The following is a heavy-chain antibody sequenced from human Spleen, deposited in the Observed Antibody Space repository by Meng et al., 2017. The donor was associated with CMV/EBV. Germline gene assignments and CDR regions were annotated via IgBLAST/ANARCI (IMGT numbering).Heavy chain of an antibody. D-gene: IGHD2-21*01. Sequence: GESLKISCAASGFSFSDYYMTWVRQAPGKGLQWVAYINSAGTTAYYGDSVKGRFTISRDNAKNSLYLQMNSLRAEDTAVYYCARDRAFGPLFEFDYWGQGTLVTVSS. CDR2: INSAGTTA. CDR3: ARDRAFGPLFEFDY. V-gene: IGHV3-11*04. CDR1: GFSFSDYY. J-gene: IGHJ4*02.